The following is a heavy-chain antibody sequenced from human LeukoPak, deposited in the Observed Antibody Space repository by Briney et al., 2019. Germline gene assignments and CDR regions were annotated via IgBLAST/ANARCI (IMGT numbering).Heavy chain of an antibody. D-gene: IGHD1-26*01. Sequence: SQTLSLTCTVSGGSISSGGYYWSWIRQHPGKGLEWIGYIYYSGSTYYNPSLKSRVTISVDTSKNQLSLKLSSVTAADTAVYYCARDHGGSYPALSMDVWGQGTTVTVSS. J-gene: IGHJ6*02. CDR3: ARDHGGSYPALSMDV. V-gene: IGHV4-31*03. CDR2: IYYSGST. CDR1: GGSISSGGYY.